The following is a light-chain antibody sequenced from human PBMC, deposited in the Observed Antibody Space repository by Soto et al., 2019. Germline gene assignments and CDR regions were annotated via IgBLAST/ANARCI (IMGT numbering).Light chain of an antibody. J-gene: IGLJ1*01. V-gene: IGLV2-8*01. CDR1: SSDVGGYNY. CDR2: EVS. CDR3: SSYAGSKDV. Sequence: QSALTHPPSASGSPGQSVTISCTGTSSDVGGYNYVSWYQQHPGKAPKLMIYEVSKRPSGVPDRFSGSKSGNTASLTVSGLQAEDEADYYCSSYAGSKDVFGTGTKVTVL.